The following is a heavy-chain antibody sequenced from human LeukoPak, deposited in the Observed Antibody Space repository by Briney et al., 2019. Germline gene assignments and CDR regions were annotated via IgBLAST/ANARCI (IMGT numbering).Heavy chain of an antibody. CDR2: ISAYNGNT. J-gene: IGHJ4*02. D-gene: IGHD3-22*01. Sequence: GASVKVSCKASGYTFTSYGISWVRQAPGQGLKWMGWISAYNGNTNYAQKLQGRVTMTTDTSTSTAYMELRSLRSDDTAVYYCARDYYDSSGYPPGGYYFDYWGQGTLVTVSS. V-gene: IGHV1-18*01. CDR1: GYTFTSYG. CDR3: ARDYYDSSGYPPGGYYFDY.